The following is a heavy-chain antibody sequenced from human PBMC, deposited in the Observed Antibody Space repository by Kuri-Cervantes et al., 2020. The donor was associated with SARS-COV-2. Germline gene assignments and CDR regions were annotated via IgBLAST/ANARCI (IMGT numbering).Heavy chain of an antibody. Sequence: SETLSLTCAVYGGSFSSGSSYWSWIRQPAGKGLEWIGYIYTSGSTNYNPSLKSRVTISVDTSKNQFSLKLSSVTAADTAVYYCARGLLSYYDSSGYYLNWGQGTLVTVSS. V-gene: IGHV4-61*10. CDR1: GGSFSSGSSY. CDR2: IYTSGST. D-gene: IGHD3-22*01. J-gene: IGHJ1*01. CDR3: ARGLLSYYDSSGYYLN.